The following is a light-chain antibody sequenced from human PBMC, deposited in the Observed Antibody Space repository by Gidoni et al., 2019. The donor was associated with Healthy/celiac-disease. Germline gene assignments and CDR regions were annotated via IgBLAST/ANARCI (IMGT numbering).Light chain of an antibody. CDR3: QQSYSTPWT. J-gene: IGKJ1*01. CDR2: AAS. CDR1: QSISSY. V-gene: IGKV1-39*01. Sequence: DIQMTHSPSSLSASVGDRVTITCRASQSISSYLNWYQQTPGKATKLLIYAASSFQSGVPTRFSGSGSGTDFTLTISSLQPEDFANYYCQQSYSTPWTFGQGTKVEIK.